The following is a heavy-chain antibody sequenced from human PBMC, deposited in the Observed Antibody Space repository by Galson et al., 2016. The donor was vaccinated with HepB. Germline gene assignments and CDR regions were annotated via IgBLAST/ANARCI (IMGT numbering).Heavy chain of an antibody. V-gene: IGHV1-46*02. Sequence: SVKVSCKASGFTFNNFYVHWVRQAPGQGLEWMGIINPTGSITNYAQKFQGRVTLPRDASTRTVYMELSSLRSEDTAVYYCAREWDPIIRCLDFWGPGTPITVSS. CDR2: INPTGSIT. CDR1: GFTFNNFY. J-gene: IGHJ4*02. D-gene: IGHD1-26*01. CDR3: AREWDPIIRCLDF.